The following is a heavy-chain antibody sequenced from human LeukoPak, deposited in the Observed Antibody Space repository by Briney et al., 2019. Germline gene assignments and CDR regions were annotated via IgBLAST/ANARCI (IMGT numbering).Heavy chain of an antibody. D-gene: IGHD2-21*01. Sequence: KPSQTLSLTCSVSGGSISSGSYYWSWIRQHPGKGLEWIRYIHYSGSTYYNPSLKSRVTISVDRSKNQFSLKLNSVTAAGTAVYYCARGLMTVDAYFDYWGQGTLVTVSS. CDR2: IHYSGST. J-gene: IGHJ4*02. V-gene: IGHV4-31*03. CDR3: ARGLMTVDAYFDY. CDR1: GGSISSGSYY.